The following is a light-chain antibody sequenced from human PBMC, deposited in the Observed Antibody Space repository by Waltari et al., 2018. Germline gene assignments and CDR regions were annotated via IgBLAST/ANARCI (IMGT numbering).Light chain of an antibody. J-gene: IGKJ1*01. CDR3: MQGTHWPT. Sequence: DVVMTQSPLSLPVTLGQPASISCSSSQSLLYSDGNTYLYWFHQRPGQSPRRLIYKVSNRDSGVPDRFSGSGSGTDFTLKISRVEAEDVGVYYCMQGTHWPTFGQGTKVEIK. V-gene: IGKV2-30*01. CDR2: KVS. CDR1: QSLLYSDGNTY.